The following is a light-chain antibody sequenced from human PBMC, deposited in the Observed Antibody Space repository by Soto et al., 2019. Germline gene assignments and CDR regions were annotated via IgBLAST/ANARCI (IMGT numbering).Light chain of an antibody. CDR1: NSDVGGYNY. J-gene: IGLJ1*01. CDR3: SSFAGTNSFV. Sequence: QSALTQPASVSGSPGQSITISCTGTNSDVGGYNYVSWYQKHPGKAPKLMIYEVTRRPSGVPDRIFGSKSYTTASLTVSGLQAEDEADYYCSSFAGTNSFVFGTGTKVTVL. CDR2: EVT. V-gene: IGLV2-8*01.